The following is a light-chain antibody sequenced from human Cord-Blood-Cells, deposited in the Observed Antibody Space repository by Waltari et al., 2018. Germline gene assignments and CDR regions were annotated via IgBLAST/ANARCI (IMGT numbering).Light chain of an antibody. Sequence: AIQMTQSPYPLSASVGHRVTITCRASQGIRNDLGWYQQKPGKAPKPLIYAASSLQSGVPSRFSGSGSGTDFTLTISSLQPEDFATYYCLQDYNYPWTFGQGTKVEIK. CDR3: LQDYNYPWT. V-gene: IGKV1-6*01. CDR2: AAS. CDR1: QGIRND. J-gene: IGKJ1*01.